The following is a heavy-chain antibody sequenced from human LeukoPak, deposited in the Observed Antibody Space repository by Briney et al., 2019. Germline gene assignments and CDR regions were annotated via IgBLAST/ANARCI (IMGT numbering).Heavy chain of an antibody. CDR2: ISGSGGST. V-gene: IGHV3-23*01. D-gene: IGHD2-21*02. CDR3: ARDLGGGDSYFDY. CDR1: GFTFSSYA. J-gene: IGHJ4*02. Sequence: PGGSLRLSCAASGFTFSSYAMSWVRQAPGKGLEWVSAISGSGGSTYYADSVKGRFTISRDNSKNTLYLQMNSLRAEDTAVYYCARDLGGGDSYFDYWGQGTLVTVSS.